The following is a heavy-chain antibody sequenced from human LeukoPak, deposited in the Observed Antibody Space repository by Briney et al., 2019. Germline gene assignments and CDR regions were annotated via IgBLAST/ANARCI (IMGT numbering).Heavy chain of an antibody. CDR1: GFTFSSYS. CDR2: IRSKPYGGTT. Sequence: PGGSLRLSCTASGFTFSSYSMNWVRQAPGKGLEWVGFIRSKPYGGTTEYAASVKARFTISRDDSKSIAYLQMDSLKAEDTAVYYCTRASQYSDYWGQGTLVTVSS. CDR3: TRASQYSDY. J-gene: IGHJ4*02. V-gene: IGHV3-49*04. D-gene: IGHD2-21*01.